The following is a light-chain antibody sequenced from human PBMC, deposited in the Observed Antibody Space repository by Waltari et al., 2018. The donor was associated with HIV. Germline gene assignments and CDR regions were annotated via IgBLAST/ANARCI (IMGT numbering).Light chain of an antibody. CDR3: QQYNRYPYT. CDR2: KAS. V-gene: IGKV1-5*03. Sequence: DIQMTQSPSTLSASVGDRVTITCRASQSISSWLAWYQQKPVKAPNVLIYKASSLESGVPSRFGGSGSVTEYTLTISSLQPDDFATYYCQQYNRYPYTFGQGTKLEIK. J-gene: IGKJ2*01. CDR1: QSISSW.